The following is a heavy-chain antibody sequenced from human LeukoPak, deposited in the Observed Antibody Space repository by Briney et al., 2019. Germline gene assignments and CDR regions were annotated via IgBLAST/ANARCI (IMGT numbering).Heavy chain of an antibody. D-gene: IGHD3-3*01. Sequence: ADSVKGRFTISRDNAKNSLYLQMNSLRAEDTALYYCARGGITIFGVVLYMDVWGKGTTVTVSS. CDR3: ARGGITIFGVVLYMDV. J-gene: IGHJ6*03. V-gene: IGHV3-20*03.